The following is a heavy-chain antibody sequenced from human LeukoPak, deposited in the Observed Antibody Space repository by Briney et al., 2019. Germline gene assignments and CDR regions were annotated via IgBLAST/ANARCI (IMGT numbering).Heavy chain of an antibody. J-gene: IGHJ4*02. Sequence: GGSLRLSCAASGFTFSSYAMSWVRQAPGKGLEWVSAISGSGGSTYYADSVKGRFTISRDNSKNTLYLQMKSLRAEDTAVYYCAKDRSISGYLNYYFDYWGQGTLVTVSS. V-gene: IGHV3-23*01. D-gene: IGHD3-3*02. CDR3: AKDRSISGYLNYYFDY. CDR2: ISGSGGST. CDR1: GFTFSSYA.